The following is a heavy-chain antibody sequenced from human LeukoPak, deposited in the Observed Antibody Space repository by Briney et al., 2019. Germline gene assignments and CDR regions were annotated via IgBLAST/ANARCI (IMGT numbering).Heavy chain of an antibody. V-gene: IGHV3-21*01. Sequence: GGSLRLSCAASGLTFSSYSMNWVRQAPGKGLEWVSSISSSSSYIYYADSVKGRFTISRDNAKNSLYLQMNSLRAEDTAVYYCAREGVNELAYCGGDCPIDYWGQGTLVTVSS. D-gene: IGHD2-21*02. CDR1: GLTFSSYS. J-gene: IGHJ4*02. CDR3: AREGVNELAYCGGDCPIDY. CDR2: ISSSSSYI.